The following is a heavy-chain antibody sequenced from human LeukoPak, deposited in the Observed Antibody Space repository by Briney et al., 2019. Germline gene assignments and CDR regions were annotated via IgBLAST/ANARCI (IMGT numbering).Heavy chain of an antibody. CDR3: ARDRIDSAGYYNWGGNDAFDI. CDR2: IKQVGSEK. V-gene: IGHV3-7*01. CDR1: GFTFSSYW. J-gene: IGHJ3*02. Sequence: GGSLRFSCAASGFTFSSYWMSWVRQAPGKGMEWVANIKQVGSEKYYVDSVKGRFTISRDNAKNSLCLQMNSLRAEDTAVYYCARDRIDSAGYYNWGGNDAFDIWGQGTMVTVSS. D-gene: IGHD3-9*01.